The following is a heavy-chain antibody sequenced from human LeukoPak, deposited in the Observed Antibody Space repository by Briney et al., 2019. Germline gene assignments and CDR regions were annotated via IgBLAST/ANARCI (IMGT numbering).Heavy chain of an antibody. D-gene: IGHD6-19*01. V-gene: IGHV3-30-3*01. CDR1: GFTFSSYA. Sequence: PGGSLRLSCAASGFTFSSYAMHWVRQAPGKGLEWVAVISYDGSNKYYADSVKGRFTISRDNSKNTLYLQMNSLRAEDTAVYYCAKEGWSGEYYFDYWGQGTLVTVSS. J-gene: IGHJ4*02. CDR3: AKEGWSGEYYFDY. CDR2: ISYDGSNK.